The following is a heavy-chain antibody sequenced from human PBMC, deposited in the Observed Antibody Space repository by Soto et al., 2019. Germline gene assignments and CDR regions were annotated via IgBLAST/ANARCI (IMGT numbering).Heavy chain of an antibody. CDR3: AKGMYYYDSSGYRLFDY. Sequence: PGGSLRLSCTASGFTSRNYAMNWVRQAPGKGLEWVSGISVSRGSTYYADSVKGRFTFSRDNSKNTVFLQMNSLRAEDTAVYFCAKGMYYYDSSGYRLFDYWGQGTLVTVSS. CDR1: GFTSRNYA. J-gene: IGHJ4*02. V-gene: IGHV3-23*01. CDR2: ISVSRGST. D-gene: IGHD3-22*01.